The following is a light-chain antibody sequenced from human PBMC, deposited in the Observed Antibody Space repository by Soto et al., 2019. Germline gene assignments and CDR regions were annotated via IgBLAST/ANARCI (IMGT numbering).Light chain of an antibody. CDR1: SSDVGGYNY. CDR2: EVS. CDR3: GTRDSSGIGYV. V-gene: IGLV2-14*01. J-gene: IGLJ1*01. Sequence: QSVLTQPASVSGSPGQSITISCTGTSSDVGGYNYVSWYQQHPGKAPKVMIFEVSRRPSGVSNRFSGSKSGTSATLDITGLQTGDEADYYCGTRDSSGIGYVFGTGTKVTVL.